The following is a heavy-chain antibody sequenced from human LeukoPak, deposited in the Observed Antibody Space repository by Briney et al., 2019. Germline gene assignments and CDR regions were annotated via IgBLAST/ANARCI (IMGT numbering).Heavy chain of an antibody. CDR3: ARGIFGVVIPSYYYYYYMDV. Sequence: SETLSLTCTVSGVSISSGTYYWSWIRQPPGKGLEWIGYIYYSGSTNYNPSLKSRVTISVDTSKNQFSLKLSSVTAADTAVYYCARGIFGVVIPSYYYYYYMDVWGKGTTVTVSS. V-gene: IGHV4-61*01. CDR2: IYYSGST. CDR1: GVSISSGTYY. D-gene: IGHD3-3*01. J-gene: IGHJ6*03.